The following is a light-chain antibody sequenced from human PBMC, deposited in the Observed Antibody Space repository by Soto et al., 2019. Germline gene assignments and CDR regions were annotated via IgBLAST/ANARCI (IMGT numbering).Light chain of an antibody. CDR2: EVS. V-gene: IGLV2-23*02. J-gene: IGLJ1*01. Sequence: QAVVTQPASVSGSPGQSITISCTGTSSDVGRYNLVSWYQQHPGKAPKLMIYEVSKRPSGVSNRFSGSKSGNTASLTISGLQAEDEADYYCCSYAGNSTYVFGTGTKLTVL. CDR3: CSYAGNSTYV. CDR1: SSDVGRYNL.